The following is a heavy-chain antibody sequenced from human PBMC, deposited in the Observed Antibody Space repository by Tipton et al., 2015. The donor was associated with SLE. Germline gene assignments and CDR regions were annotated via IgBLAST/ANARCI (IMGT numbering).Heavy chain of an antibody. Sequence: QSGAEVKKPGESLKISCKGSGYSFSNYWIGWVRQMPGKGLEWMGIIYPGDSDTRYSPSFQGQVTISVDKSSSTASLQWSSLKASDTAMYYCARHPQLTGAFDIWGHGTMVTVSS. J-gene: IGHJ3*02. CDR2: IYPGDSDT. V-gene: IGHV5-51*01. CDR3: ARHPQLTGAFDI. D-gene: IGHD3-9*01. CDR1: GYSFSNYW.